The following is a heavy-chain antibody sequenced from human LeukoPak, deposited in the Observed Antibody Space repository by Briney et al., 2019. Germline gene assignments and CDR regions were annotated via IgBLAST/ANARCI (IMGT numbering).Heavy chain of an antibody. CDR2: VHNSGSI. CDR1: GGSISNFH. CDR3: ARDGDDYGGM. D-gene: IGHD4-23*01. V-gene: IGHV4-4*07. Sequence: PSETLSLTCTVSGGSISNFHWSWIRQPAGKGLEWIGRVHNSGSINYNPSLRGRVTVSVDTSKNQFSLQVNSVTAADTAVYYCARDGDDYGGMWGQGTLVTVSS. J-gene: IGHJ4*02.